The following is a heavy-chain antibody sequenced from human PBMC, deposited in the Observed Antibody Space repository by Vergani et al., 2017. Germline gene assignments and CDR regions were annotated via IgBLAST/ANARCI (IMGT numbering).Heavy chain of an antibody. CDR1: GFTFRGSA. D-gene: IGHD6-19*01. J-gene: IGHJ4*02. CDR2: IRSKANSYAT. CDR3: TTGLVGIDY. V-gene: IGHV3-73*01. Sequence: EVQLVESGGGLVQPGGSLKLSCAASGFTFRGSAMHWVRQASGKGLEWVGRIRSKANSYATEYAASVKGRFTIARDDSKNTAYLQMNSMKTEDTAVYYCTTGLVGIDYWGQGTLVTVSS.